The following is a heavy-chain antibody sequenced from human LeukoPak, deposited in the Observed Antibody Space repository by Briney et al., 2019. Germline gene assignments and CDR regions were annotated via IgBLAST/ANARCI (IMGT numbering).Heavy chain of an antibody. J-gene: IGHJ4*02. D-gene: IGHD3-3*01. V-gene: IGHV3-23*01. CDR3: AKDWDDFSSGYYFDY. CDR1: GFTFNNYA. Sequence: GGSLRLSCAASGFTFNNYAMSWVRQAPGKGLEWVSAISGRDGSTYYTDSVKGRFTISRDNSKNTLYLQMNSLRAEDTALYYCAKDWDDFSSGYYFDYWGQGTLVTVSS. CDR2: ISGRDGST.